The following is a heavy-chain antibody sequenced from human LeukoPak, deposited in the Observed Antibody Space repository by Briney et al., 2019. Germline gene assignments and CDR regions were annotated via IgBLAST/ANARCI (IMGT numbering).Heavy chain of an antibody. J-gene: IGHJ3*02. CDR2: INHSGST. Sequence: SETLSLTCAVYGGSFSGYYWSWIRQPPGKGLEWIGEINHSGSTNYNPSLKSRVTISVDTSKNQFSLKLSSVTAADTAVYYCARSWGGYSSGWYLPGYAFDIWGQGTMVTVSS. CDR1: GGSFSGYY. CDR3: ARSWGGYSSGWYLPGYAFDI. V-gene: IGHV4-34*01. D-gene: IGHD6-19*01.